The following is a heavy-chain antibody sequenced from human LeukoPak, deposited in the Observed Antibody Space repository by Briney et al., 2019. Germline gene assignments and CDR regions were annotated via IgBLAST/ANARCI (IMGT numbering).Heavy chain of an antibody. CDR2: IYYSGST. D-gene: IGHD2-8*01. V-gene: IGHV4-61*01. J-gene: IGHJ5*02. Sequence: PSETLSLTCTVSGGSISSSSYYWSWIRQPPGKGLEWIGYIYYSGSTNYNPSLKSRVTISVDTSKNQFSLKLSSVTAADTAVYYCARDPGYCTNGVCQKWFDPWGQGTLVTVSS. CDR1: GGSISSSSYY. CDR3: ARDPGYCTNGVCQKWFDP.